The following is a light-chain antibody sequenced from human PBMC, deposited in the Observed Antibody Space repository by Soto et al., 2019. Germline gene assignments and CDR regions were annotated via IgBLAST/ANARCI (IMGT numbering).Light chain of an antibody. V-gene: IGLV1-40*01. Sequence: QSVLTQPPSGSGAPGQRVTISCTGSSSNIAAGYDVHWYQQLPGTAPKLLIYGNSNRPSGVPDRFSGSKSGTSASLAITGLQAEDEADYYYQSYDSSLSGSKVFGGGTKLTVL. CDR1: SSNIAAGYD. CDR3: QSYDSSLSGSKV. CDR2: GNS. J-gene: IGLJ3*02.